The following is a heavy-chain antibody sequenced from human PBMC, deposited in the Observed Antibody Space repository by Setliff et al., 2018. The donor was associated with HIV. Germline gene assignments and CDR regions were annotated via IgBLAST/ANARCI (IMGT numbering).Heavy chain of an antibody. Sequence: PSETLSLTCAVYGGSFSGYYWSWIRQPPGKGLEWIGEINHSGSTNYNMSLWSRVTISLDASRNQFSLELISVTAADTAVYYYAGGPGTTSIDYWAQGTLDTVSS. CDR3: AGGPGTTSIDY. V-gene: IGHV4-34*01. CDR2: INHSGST. CDR1: GGSFSGYY. D-gene: IGHD1-26*01. J-gene: IGHJ4*02.